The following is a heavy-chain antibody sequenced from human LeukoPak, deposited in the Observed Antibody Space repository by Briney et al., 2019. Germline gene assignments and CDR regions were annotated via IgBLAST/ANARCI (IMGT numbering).Heavy chain of an antibody. Sequence: ASGPTLVNPTQTLTLTCTFSGFSLRTSGVAVGWIRQPPGKALGWLALVYWDDDKRFSPSLKSRLTITKDTSKSQVVLTMTNMDPVDTATYYCVHRGGQKLGIDYWGQGAPVTVSS. CDR2: VYWDDDK. J-gene: IGHJ4*02. V-gene: IGHV2-5*02. CDR1: GFSLRTSGVA. D-gene: IGHD7-27*01. CDR3: VHRGGQKLGIDY.